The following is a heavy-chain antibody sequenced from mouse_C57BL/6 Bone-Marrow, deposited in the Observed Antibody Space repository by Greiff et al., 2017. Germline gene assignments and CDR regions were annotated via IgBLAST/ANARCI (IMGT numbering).Heavy chain of an antibody. CDR1: GYTFTSYR. CDR2: IDPSDSYT. J-gene: IGHJ2*01. CDR3: AIFGLGTDY. V-gene: IGHV1-50*01. D-gene: IGHD3-3*01. Sequence: QVQLQQPGAELVKPGASVKLSCKASGYTFTSYRMQWVKQRPGQGLEWIGEIDPSDSYTNYNQKFKGKATLTVDTSSSTAYMHLSSLTSEDSAVYYCAIFGLGTDYWGQGTTLTVSS.